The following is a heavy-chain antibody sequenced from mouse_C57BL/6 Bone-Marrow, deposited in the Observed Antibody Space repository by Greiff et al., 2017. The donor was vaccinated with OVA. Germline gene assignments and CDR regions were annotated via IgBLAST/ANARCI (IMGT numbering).Heavy chain of an antibody. J-gene: IGHJ4*01. Sequence: EVKLMESGGDLVKPGGSLKLSCAASGFTFSSYGMSWVRQTPDKRLEWVAPISSGGSYTYYPDRVTGRFTISRDNAKNTMYLQMGSLKSEDTAMYYCARQVVTTDYYAMDYWGQGTSVTVSS. D-gene: IGHD2-2*01. CDR3: ARQVVTTDYYAMDY. CDR1: GFTFSSYG. V-gene: IGHV5-6*01. CDR2: ISSGGSYT.